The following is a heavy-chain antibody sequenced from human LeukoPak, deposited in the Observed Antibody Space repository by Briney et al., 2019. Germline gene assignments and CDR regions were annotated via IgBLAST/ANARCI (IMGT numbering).Heavy chain of an antibody. J-gene: IGHJ5*02. V-gene: IGHV1-18*01. Sequence: ASVKVSCKASGGTFSSYAISWVRQAPGQGLEWMGWISAYNGNTNYAQKVQGRVTMTTDTSTSTAYVELRSLRSDDTAVHYCARDPLRFGELFGNWFDPWGQGTLVAVSS. CDR1: GGTFSSYA. CDR3: ARDPLRFGELFGNWFDP. D-gene: IGHD3-10*01. CDR2: ISAYNGNT.